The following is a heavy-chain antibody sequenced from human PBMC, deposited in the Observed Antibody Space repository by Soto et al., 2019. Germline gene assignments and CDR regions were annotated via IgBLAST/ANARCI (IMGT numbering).Heavy chain of an antibody. V-gene: IGHV1-18*01. CDR1: GYTFTTSG. CDR3: ARAGELPYYYYGMDV. CDR2: VSGYNGNT. J-gene: IGHJ6*02. Sequence: QVQLVQSGGEVKKPGASVKVSCKASGYTFTTSGVSWVRQAPGQGLEWMGWVSGYNGNTKYEEKXNXXXTXXTDTSTSTAYLELRSLTTDDTAVYYCARAGELPYYYYGMDVWGQGTTVIVSS. D-gene: IGHD1-7*01.